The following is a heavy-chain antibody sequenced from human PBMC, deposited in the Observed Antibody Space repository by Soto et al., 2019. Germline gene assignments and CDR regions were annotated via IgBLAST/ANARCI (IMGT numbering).Heavy chain of an antibody. J-gene: IGHJ1*01. CDR1: GYTFTNYG. D-gene: IGHD6-13*01. V-gene: IGHV1-18*01. CDR2: ISGYNGNT. CDR3: ARGGSSWSAEYYQH. Sequence: QVQLVQSGAEVKKPGASVKVSCKASGYTFTNYGISWVRQAPGQGPEWMGWISGYNGNTKYAQTLQGRVTMTTDTSTSTVYMELRCLRSDDTAVYYCARGGSSWSAEYYQHWGQGTLVIVSS.